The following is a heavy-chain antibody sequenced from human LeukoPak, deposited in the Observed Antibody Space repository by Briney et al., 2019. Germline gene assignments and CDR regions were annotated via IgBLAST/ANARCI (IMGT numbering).Heavy chain of an antibody. J-gene: IGHJ4*02. V-gene: IGHV4-59*11. Sequence: SETLSLTCTVSGGSIGSHYWTWIRQTPGKGLEWIGYVYDIGSTKYNPSLKSRVTVSVDTSKNQFSLRLSSVTAADTAVYYCARGGVLKSVDYWGQGTLVAVSS. CDR2: VYDIGST. D-gene: IGHD3-16*01. CDR3: ARGGVLKSVDY. CDR1: GGSIGSHY.